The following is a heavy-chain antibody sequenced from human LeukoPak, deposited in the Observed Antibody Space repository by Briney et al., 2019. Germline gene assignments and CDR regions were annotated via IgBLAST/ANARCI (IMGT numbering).Heavy chain of an antibody. D-gene: IGHD6-19*01. CDR1: GFTFSSYS. V-gene: IGHV3-21*01. CDR3: ATTLTRDSSGSYGALDY. CDR2: ISSSSDYI. J-gene: IGHJ4*02. Sequence: GGSLRLSCAASGFTFSSYSMNWVRQAPGKGLEWVSSISSSSDYIYHADSVKGRFTISRDNAKNSLYLQMNSLRVEGTAVYYCATTLTRDSSGSYGALDYWGQGTLVTVSS.